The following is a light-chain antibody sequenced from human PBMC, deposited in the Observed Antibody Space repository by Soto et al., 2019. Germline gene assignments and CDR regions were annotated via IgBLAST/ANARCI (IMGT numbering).Light chain of an antibody. Sequence: IQLTQSPSSLSASVGDRVTITCRASQGISSYLAWYQQKPGKDPKLLIYATSTLQSGVPSRFRGSGSGTDFTLTISSLQPEDFAPYYCQQLSTPPLYTFGQGTKLEIK. V-gene: IGKV1-9*01. CDR3: QQLSTPPLYT. J-gene: IGKJ2*01. CDR1: QGISSY. CDR2: ATS.